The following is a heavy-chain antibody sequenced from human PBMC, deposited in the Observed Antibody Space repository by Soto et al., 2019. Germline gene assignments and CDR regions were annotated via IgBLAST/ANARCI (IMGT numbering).Heavy chain of an antibody. Sequence: SSETLSLTCAVYGGSFSGYYWSWIRQPPGKGLEWIGEINHSGSTNYNPSLKSRVTISVDTSKNQFSLKLSSVTAADTAVYYCAREEGMTTVTRDAFDIWGQGTMVTVSS. V-gene: IGHV4-34*01. D-gene: IGHD4-17*01. CDR2: INHSGST. J-gene: IGHJ3*02. CDR1: GGSFSGYY. CDR3: AREEGMTTVTRDAFDI.